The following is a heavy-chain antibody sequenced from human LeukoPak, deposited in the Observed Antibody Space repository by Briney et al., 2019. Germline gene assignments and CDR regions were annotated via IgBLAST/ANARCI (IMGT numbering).Heavy chain of an antibody. CDR2: SDVGDGGT. Sequence: PGGSLRLSCAASGFTFSSYAMSWVRQAPGKGLEWVSTSDVGDGGTYYADSVKGRFTMSRDNAKNTLYLQMNSLTADDTAVYYCAKGSTEYYYDSSGYYSAFDIWGQGTMVTVSS. CDR1: GFTFSSYA. CDR3: AKGSTEYYYDSSGYYSAFDI. J-gene: IGHJ3*02. V-gene: IGHV3-23*01. D-gene: IGHD3-22*01.